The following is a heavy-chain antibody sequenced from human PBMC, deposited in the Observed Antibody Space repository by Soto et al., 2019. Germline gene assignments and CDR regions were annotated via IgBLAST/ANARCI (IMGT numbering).Heavy chain of an antibody. J-gene: IGHJ4*02. CDR2: ISAYNGDT. CDR3: ARGSPDYGDPSGFDY. CDR1: GYTFTSYG. Sequence: QVQLVQSGAEVKKPGASVKVSCKASGYTFTSYGISWVRQAPGQGLEGIGWISAYNGDTNYAQKLQGRVTMTADTSTSTAYMELRSLRSDDTAVYYCARGSPDYGDPSGFDYWGQGTLVTVSS. V-gene: IGHV1-18*01. D-gene: IGHD4-17*01.